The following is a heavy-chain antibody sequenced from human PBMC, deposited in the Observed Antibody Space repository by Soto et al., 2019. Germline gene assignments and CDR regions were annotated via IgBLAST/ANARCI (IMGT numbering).Heavy chain of an antibody. CDR1: GYTFTSYG. V-gene: IGHV1-18*01. Sequence: ASVKVSCKASGYTFTSYGISWVRQAPGQGLEWMGWISAYNGNTNYAQKLQGRVTMTTDTSTSTAYMELRSLRSDDTAVYYCARPSGGNITIFGVVTPYYYMDVWGKGTTVTVSS. CDR3: ARPSGGNITIFGVVTPYYYMDV. D-gene: IGHD3-3*01. J-gene: IGHJ6*03. CDR2: ISAYNGNT.